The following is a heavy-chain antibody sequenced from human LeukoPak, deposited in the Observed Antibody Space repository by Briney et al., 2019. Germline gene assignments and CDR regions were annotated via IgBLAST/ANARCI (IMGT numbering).Heavy chain of an antibody. J-gene: IGHJ6*03. Sequence: GSLRLSCAASGFTFRNYWLTWVRQPPGKGLEWVANIKQDGSEKHYVDSVKGRFTISRDNAKRSLYLQMNSLRAEDTAVFYCARGVDYHYYYYMDFWGKGTTVTVSS. CDR1: GFTFRNYW. V-gene: IGHV3-7*01. CDR2: IKQDGSEK. CDR3: ARGVDYHYYYYMDF.